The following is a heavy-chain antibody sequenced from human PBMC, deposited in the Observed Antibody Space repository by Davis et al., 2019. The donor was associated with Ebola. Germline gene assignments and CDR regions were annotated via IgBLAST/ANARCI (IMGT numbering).Heavy chain of an antibody. Sequence: GESLKISCAASGFLFSSYAMSWVRQAPGRGLEWVSSISASGGATFYADSVKGRIVMSRDNSNDTLYLRMNNLRAVDTAIYYCAKDLTSYYGSGDFFDYWGQGILVTVSS. CDR2: ISASGGAT. D-gene: IGHD3-10*01. CDR1: GFLFSSYA. V-gene: IGHV3-23*01. CDR3: AKDLTSYYGSGDFFDY. J-gene: IGHJ4*02.